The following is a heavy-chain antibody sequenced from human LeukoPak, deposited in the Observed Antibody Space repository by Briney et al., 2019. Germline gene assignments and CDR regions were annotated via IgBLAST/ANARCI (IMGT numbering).Heavy chain of an antibody. CDR2: ISYDGSNK. CDR3: AKEATMVRGVHTSIDY. Sequence: GGSLRLSCAASGFTFSSYGMHWVRQAPGKGLEWVAVISYDGSNKYYADSVKGRFTISRDNSKNTLYLQMNSLRAEDTAVYYCAKEATMVRGVHTSIDYWGQGTLVTVSS. V-gene: IGHV3-30*18. D-gene: IGHD3-10*01. CDR1: GFTFSSYG. J-gene: IGHJ4*02.